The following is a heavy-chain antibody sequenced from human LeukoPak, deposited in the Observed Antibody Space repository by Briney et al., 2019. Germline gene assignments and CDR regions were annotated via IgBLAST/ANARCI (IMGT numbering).Heavy chain of an antibody. J-gene: IGHJ4*02. Sequence: GGSLRLSCAASRSTFSSYAMSWVRQAPGKGLEWVSAISGSGGSTYYADSVKGRFTISRDNSKKTLYLQMHSLRAEDTAVYYCAKETSITGAGDFWGQGALVTVSS. D-gene: IGHD1-20*01. CDR2: ISGSGGST. CDR3: AKETSITGAGDF. V-gene: IGHV3-23*01. CDR1: RSTFSSYA.